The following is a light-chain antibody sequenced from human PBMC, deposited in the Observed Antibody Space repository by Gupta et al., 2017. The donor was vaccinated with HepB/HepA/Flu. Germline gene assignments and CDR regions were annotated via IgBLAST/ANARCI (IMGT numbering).Light chain of an antibody. V-gene: IGLV8-61*01. Sequence: QTVVTQEPSFSVSPGGTVTLTCGLSSGSVSTTYYPSWYQQTPGQAPRTLIYNTNTRSAGVPGRFSGSILGNKAALTITGAQADDESDYYCMLYMDSDIWVFGGGNKLTVL. CDR1: SGSVSTTYY. CDR2: NTN. CDR3: MLYMDSDIWV. J-gene: IGLJ2*01.